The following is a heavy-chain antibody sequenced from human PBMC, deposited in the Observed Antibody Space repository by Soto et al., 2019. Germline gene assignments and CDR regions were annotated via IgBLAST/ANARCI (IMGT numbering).Heavy chain of an antibody. D-gene: IGHD1-26*01. CDR3: ATVPILGGTREPAYYFDY. Sequence: SVKVSCKVSGYTLTELSMHWVRQAPGKGLEWMGGFDPEDGETIYAQKFQGRVTMTEDTSTDTAYMELSSLRSEDTAVYYCATVPILGGTREPAYYFDYWGQGTLVTVSS. CDR1: GYTLTELS. CDR2: FDPEDGET. J-gene: IGHJ4*02. V-gene: IGHV1-24*01.